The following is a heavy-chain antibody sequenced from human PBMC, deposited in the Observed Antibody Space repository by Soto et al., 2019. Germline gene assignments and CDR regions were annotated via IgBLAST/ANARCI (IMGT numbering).Heavy chain of an antibody. D-gene: IGHD3-10*01. CDR2: ITSSSTTI. Sequence: VRLVESGGGLVQPGGSLRLSCAASGLTFSSYAMNWVRQAPGKGLEWVSYITSSSTTIYYADSVKGRFTISRDNAKSSLYRQMNSLRDEDTAVYYCATLITMVRGVKLLDYWGQGTLVTVSS. J-gene: IGHJ4*02. CDR1: GLTFSSYA. V-gene: IGHV3-48*02. CDR3: ATLITMVRGVKLLDY.